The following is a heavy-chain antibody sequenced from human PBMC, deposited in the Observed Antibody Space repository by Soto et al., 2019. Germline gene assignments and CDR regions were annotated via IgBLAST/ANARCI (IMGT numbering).Heavy chain of an antibody. Sequence: QVQLVQSGAEVKKPGASVKVSSKASGYTFTSYAMHWVRQAPGQRLEWMGWVNAGNGNTKYSQKFQGRVTITRDTSASTAYMELSSMRSEDTAVYYCARDGGYCSSTSCYAFNWFDPWGQGTLVTVSS. D-gene: IGHD2-2*01. CDR2: VNAGNGNT. V-gene: IGHV1-3*01. J-gene: IGHJ5*02. CDR1: GYTFTSYA. CDR3: ARDGGYCSSTSCYAFNWFDP.